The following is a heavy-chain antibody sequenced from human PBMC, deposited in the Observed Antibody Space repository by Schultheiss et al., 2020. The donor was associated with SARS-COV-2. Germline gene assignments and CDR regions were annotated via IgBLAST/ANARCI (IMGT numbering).Heavy chain of an antibody. J-gene: IGHJ5*02. CDR3: ARETIAVAGTYNWFDP. CDR2: ISSSGSTI. V-gene: IGHV3-11*01. Sequence: GGSLRLSCAASGFNFSNAWMRWVRQAPGKGLEWVSYISSSGSTIYYADSVKGRFTISRDNAKNSLYLQMNSLRAEDTAVYYCARETIAVAGTYNWFDPWGQGTLVTVSS. CDR1: GFNFSNAW. D-gene: IGHD6-19*01.